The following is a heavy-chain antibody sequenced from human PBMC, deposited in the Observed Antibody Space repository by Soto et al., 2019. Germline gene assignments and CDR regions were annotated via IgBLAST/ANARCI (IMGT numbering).Heavy chain of an antibody. CDR1: GGSISSSNW. D-gene: IGHD3-22*01. J-gene: IGHJ3*02. CDR2: IYHSGST. Sequence: PSETLSLTCAVSGGSISSSNWWSWVRQPPGKGLEWIGEIYHSGSTNYNPSLKSRVTISVDKSKNQFSLKLSSVTAADTAVYYCARVEYYYDSSGYYYEGVAFDIWGQGTMVTVSS. CDR3: ARVEYYYDSSGYYYEGVAFDI. V-gene: IGHV4-4*02.